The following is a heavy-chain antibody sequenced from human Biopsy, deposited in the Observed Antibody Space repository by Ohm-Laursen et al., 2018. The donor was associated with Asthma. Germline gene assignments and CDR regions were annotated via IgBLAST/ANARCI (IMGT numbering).Heavy chain of an antibody. J-gene: IGHJ6*02. Sequence: TLSLTCSMYGLSSSAYYWTWIRQTPGKGLEWIGESDHRGNTNTNATLKSRVTISKAKSANEFPLKMKSVTAADTAIYYCARGPEWSGLDIWGQGTTVTVSS. V-gene: IGHV4-34*01. CDR2: SDHRGNT. CDR3: ARGPEWSGLDI. D-gene: IGHD3-3*01. CDR1: GLSSSAYY.